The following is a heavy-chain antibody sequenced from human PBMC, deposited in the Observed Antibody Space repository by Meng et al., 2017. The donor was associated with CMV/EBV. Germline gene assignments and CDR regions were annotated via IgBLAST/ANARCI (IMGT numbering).Heavy chain of an antibody. J-gene: IGHJ4*02. CDR3: ARKGPPWAYEY. V-gene: IGHV4-31*03. CDR1: GGSISSGGYY. Sequence: LRLSSTVSGGSISSGGYYWSWIRQHPGKGLEWIGYIYYSGSTYYNPSLKSRVTISVDTSKNQFSLKLSSVTAADTAVYYCARKGPPWAYEYWGQGTLVTVSS. D-gene: IGHD2-21*01. CDR2: IYYSGST.